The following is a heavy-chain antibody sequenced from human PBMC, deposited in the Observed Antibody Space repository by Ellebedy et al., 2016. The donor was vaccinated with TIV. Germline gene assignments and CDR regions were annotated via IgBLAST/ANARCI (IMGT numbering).Heavy chain of an antibody. CDR1: GGSISSYY. V-gene: IGHV4-59*01. Sequence: MPSETLSLTCTVSGGSISSYYWSWIRQPPGKGLEWIGYIYYSGSTNYNPSLKSRVTISVDTSKNQFSLKLSSVTAADTAVYYCARDSRGAGVVPGTLNWFDPWGQGTLVTVSS. CDR3: ARDSRGAGVVPGTLNWFDP. J-gene: IGHJ5*02. CDR2: IYYSGST. D-gene: IGHD2-2*01.